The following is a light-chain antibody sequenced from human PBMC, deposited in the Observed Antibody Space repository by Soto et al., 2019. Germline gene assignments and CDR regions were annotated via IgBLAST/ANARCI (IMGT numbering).Light chain of an antibody. J-gene: IGKJ2*01. Sequence: IQMTQSPSTLSAYVGDTVIITCRASLSISYSLAWYQQKPGKPPTLLIHDASALESGVPSRFSGSGSGTEFTLTISSLQPDDSATYYCQQYDPFSNFGQGTKLEI. CDR3: QQYDPFSN. CDR2: DAS. V-gene: IGKV1-5*01. CDR1: LSISYS.